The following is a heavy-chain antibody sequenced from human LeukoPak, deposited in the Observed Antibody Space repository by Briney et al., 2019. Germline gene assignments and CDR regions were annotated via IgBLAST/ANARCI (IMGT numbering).Heavy chain of an antibody. V-gene: IGHV3-48*04. Sequence: GGSLRLSCAASGFTFSSYSMNWVRKAPGKGLERVSYISSSSSSIYYADSVKGRFTISRDNAKNALYLQMNSLRAEDTAVYFCARVVVGATTLVPYYYYYYMDVWGKGTTVTVSS. CDR2: ISSSSSSI. D-gene: IGHD1-26*01. J-gene: IGHJ6*03. CDR1: GFTFSSYS. CDR3: ARVVVGATTLVPYYYYYYMDV.